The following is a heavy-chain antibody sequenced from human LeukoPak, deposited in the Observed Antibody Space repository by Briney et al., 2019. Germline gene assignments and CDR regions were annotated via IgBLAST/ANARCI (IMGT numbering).Heavy chain of an antibody. J-gene: IGHJ4*02. Sequence: PGGSLRLSCAASGFTFSSYAMSWVRQAPGKGLEWVSAISGSGGSTYYADPVKGRFTTSRDNSKNTLYLQMNSLRAEDTAVYYCAKYIAAAGHFDYWGQGTLVTVSS. CDR1: GFTFSSYA. D-gene: IGHD6-13*01. CDR3: AKYIAAAGHFDY. CDR2: ISGSGGST. V-gene: IGHV3-23*01.